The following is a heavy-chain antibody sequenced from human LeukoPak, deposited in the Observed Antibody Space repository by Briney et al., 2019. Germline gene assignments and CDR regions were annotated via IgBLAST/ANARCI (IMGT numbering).Heavy chain of an antibody. V-gene: IGHV1-46*01. CDR3: ARDLYQLPEYYFDY. Sequence: ASVKVSCKTSGYMFTSYAISWVRQAPGQGLEWMGIINPSGGSTSYAQKFQGRVTMTRDTSTSTVYMELSSLRSEDTAVYYCARDLYQLPEYYFDYWGQGTLVTVSS. CDR1: GYMFTSYA. J-gene: IGHJ4*02. CDR2: INPSGGST. D-gene: IGHD2-2*01.